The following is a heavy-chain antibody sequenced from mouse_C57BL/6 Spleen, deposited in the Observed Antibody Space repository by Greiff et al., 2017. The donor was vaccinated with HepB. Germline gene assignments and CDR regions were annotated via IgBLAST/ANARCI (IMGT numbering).Heavy chain of an antibody. D-gene: IGHD1-1*01. CDR2: INYDGSST. V-gene: IGHV5-16*01. J-gene: IGHJ4*01. CDR1: GFTFSDYY. CDR3: ARETNYYGSSYAMDY. Sequence: EVNVVESEGGLVQPGSSMKLSCTASGFTFSDYYMAWVRQVPEKGLEWVANINYDGSSTYYLDSLKSRFIISRDNAKNILYLQMSSLKSEDTATYYCARETNYYGSSYAMDYWGQGTSVTVSS.